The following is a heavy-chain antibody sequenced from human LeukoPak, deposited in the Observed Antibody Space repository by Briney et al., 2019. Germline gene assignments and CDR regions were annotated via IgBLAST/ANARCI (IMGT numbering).Heavy chain of an antibody. CDR3: AKDISDGEPQTCYYSGIDV. CDR1: GFTFDDYA. D-gene: IGHD3-10*01. CDR2: ISWSSGRI. J-gene: IGHJ6*02. V-gene: IGHV3-9*01. Sequence: GRSLRLSCASSGFTFDDYAMHWVRQAPGKGLEWVSRISWSSGRIGYADSVKGRFTISRDNAKNSLYLQMNSLRAEDAALYYCAKDISDGEPQTCYYSGIDVWGQRTTVTASS.